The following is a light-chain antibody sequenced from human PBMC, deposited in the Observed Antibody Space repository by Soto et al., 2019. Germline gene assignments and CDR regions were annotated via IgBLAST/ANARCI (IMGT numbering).Light chain of an antibody. CDR3: QQYGSSVT. CDR1: QSVSSSY. V-gene: IGKV3-20*01. CDR2: GAS. Sequence: EILMTQSPDTLSVSPGERATLSCRASQSVSSSYLAWYQQKPGQAPRLLIYGASSRATGIPDRFSGSGSGTDFTLTISRLEPEDFAVYYCQQYGSSVTFGQGTRLE. J-gene: IGKJ5*01.